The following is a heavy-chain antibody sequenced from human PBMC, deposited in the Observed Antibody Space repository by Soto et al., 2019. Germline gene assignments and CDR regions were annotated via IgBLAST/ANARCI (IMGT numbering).Heavy chain of an antibody. CDR3: ARGWGYYDSSGYYYYAFDI. CDR1: GGSISSGGYS. Sequence: QLQLQESGSGLVKPSQTLSLTCAVSGGSISSGGYSWSWIRQPPGKGLEWMGYIYHSGSTYYNPSLKSRVTISVDRSKNQFSLKLSSVTAADTAVYYCARGWGYYDSSGYYYYAFDIWGQGTMVTVSS. CDR2: IYHSGST. J-gene: IGHJ3*02. V-gene: IGHV4-30-2*01. D-gene: IGHD3-22*01.